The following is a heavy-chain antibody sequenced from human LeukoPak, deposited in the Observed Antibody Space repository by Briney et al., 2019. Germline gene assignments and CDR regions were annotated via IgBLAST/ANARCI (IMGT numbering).Heavy chain of an antibody. J-gene: IGHJ4*02. CDR2: INSDGTNT. CDR3: AGYSYGIWY. V-gene: IGHV3-74*01. Sequence: GGSLRLSCAASGFTFCSYWMHWVRQPPGKGPVWVSRINSDGTNTIYADSVKGRFTISRDNAKNTLYLQMNSLRAEDTAAYFCAGYSYGIWYWGQGTLVTVSS. D-gene: IGHD5-18*01. CDR1: GFTFCSYW.